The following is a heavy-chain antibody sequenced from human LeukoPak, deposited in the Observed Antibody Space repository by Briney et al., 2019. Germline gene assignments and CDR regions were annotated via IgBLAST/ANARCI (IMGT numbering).Heavy chain of an antibody. Sequence: GGSLRLSCAASGFTFSNYAMSWVRQAPGKGLEWVSGISGSGGSTYYADSVKGRFTISRDNSKNTLSLQMNSLRGEDTAAYYCAKTNYYGSGTYYFDYWGQGTLVTVSS. CDR3: AKTNYYGSGTYYFDY. V-gene: IGHV3-23*01. CDR1: GFTFSNYA. D-gene: IGHD3-10*01. J-gene: IGHJ4*02. CDR2: ISGSGGST.